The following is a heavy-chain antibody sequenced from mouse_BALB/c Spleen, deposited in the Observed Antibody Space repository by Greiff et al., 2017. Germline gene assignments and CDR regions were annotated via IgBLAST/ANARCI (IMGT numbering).Heavy chain of an antibody. Sequence: EVQLVESGGGLVQPGGSLKLSCAASGFTFSSYGMSWVRQTPDKRLELVATINSNGGSTYYPDSVKGRFTISRDNAKNTLYLQMSSLKSEDTAMYYCASYYYGSSYGAMDYWGQGTSVTVSS. CDR1: GFTFSSYG. CDR3: ASYYYGSSYGAMDY. CDR2: INSNGGST. V-gene: IGHV5-6-3*01. J-gene: IGHJ4*01. D-gene: IGHD1-1*01.